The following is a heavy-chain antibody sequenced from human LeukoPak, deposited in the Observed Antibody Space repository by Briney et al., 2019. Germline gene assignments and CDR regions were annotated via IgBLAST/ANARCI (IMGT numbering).Heavy chain of an antibody. J-gene: IGHJ4*02. D-gene: IGHD4-23*01. CDR1: GGSISSCY. Sequence: SETLSLTCTVSGGSISSCYGSWIRQPPGKGLEWIGYIYYSGSTNYNPSLKSRVTISVDTSKNQFSLKLSSVTAADTAVYYCARVQAYGGKGYFDYWGQGTLVTVSS. CDR3: ARVQAYGGKGYFDY. V-gene: IGHV4-59*01. CDR2: IYYSGST.